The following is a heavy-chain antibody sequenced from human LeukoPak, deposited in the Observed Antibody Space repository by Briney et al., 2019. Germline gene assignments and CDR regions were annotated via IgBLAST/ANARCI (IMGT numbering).Heavy chain of an antibody. V-gene: IGHV4-31*03. Sequence: ASETLSLTCSVSGGSISSGDHYWSWIRQLPGKGLEWIGYISYGGSTFYNPSLKSRAAISADTSQTQFSLKLTSVTAADTAVYYCAREAMSSYYFDYWGQGTLVTVSS. J-gene: IGHJ4*02. CDR1: GGSISSGDHY. CDR2: ISYGGST. CDR3: AREAMSSYYFDY. D-gene: IGHD5-18*01.